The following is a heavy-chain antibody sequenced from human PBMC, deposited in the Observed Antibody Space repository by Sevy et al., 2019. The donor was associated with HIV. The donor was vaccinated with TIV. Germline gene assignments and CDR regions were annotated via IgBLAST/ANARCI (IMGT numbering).Heavy chain of an antibody. Sequence: GGSLRLSCAASGFTFSDYYMSWIRQAPGKGLEWVSYISSSGSTIYYADSVKGRFTISRDKAKNSLYLQMNSLRAEDTAVYYCARVERGYCSGGSCYSMGYYGMDVWGQGTTVTVSS. J-gene: IGHJ6*02. CDR2: ISSSGSTI. V-gene: IGHV3-11*01. CDR3: ARVERGYCSGGSCYSMGYYGMDV. D-gene: IGHD2-15*01. CDR1: GFTFSDYY.